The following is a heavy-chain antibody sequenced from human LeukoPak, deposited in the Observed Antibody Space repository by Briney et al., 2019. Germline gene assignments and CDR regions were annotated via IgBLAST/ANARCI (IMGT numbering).Heavy chain of an antibody. D-gene: IGHD3-9*01. CDR2: INHSGST. J-gene: IGHJ4*02. V-gene: IGHV4-34*01. CDR1: GGSFSGYY. Sequence: SETLSLTCAVYGGSFSGYYWSWIRQPPGKGLEWIGEINHSGSTNYNPSLKSRVTISVDTSKNQFSLKLSSVTAAGTDVYYCARCELDYDILTGYSLWGQGTLVTVSS. CDR3: ARCELDYDILTGYSL.